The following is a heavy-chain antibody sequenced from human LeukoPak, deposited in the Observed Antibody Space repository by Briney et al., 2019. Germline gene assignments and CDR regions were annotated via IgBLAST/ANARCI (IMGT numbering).Heavy chain of an antibody. J-gene: IGHJ4*02. Sequence: SETLSLTCSVSGGSMSSYYWSWIRQSPGKGLEWIGYIYHSGSTDYNSSLKSRVTISEDTSKKQFSLKVCSVTAADTAVYYCARGFRGASFDXWGQGTLVTVXS. V-gene: IGHV4-59*01. CDR1: GGSMSSYY. CDR2: IYHSGST. D-gene: IGHD1-26*01. CDR3: ARGFRGASFDX.